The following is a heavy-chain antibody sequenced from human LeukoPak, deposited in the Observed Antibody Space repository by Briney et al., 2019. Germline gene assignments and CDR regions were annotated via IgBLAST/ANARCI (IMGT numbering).Heavy chain of an antibody. CDR3: ARGWQGGIEY. V-gene: IGHV3-48*04. J-gene: IGHJ4*02. CDR1: GFTFSRYN. Sequence: PGGSLRLSCAASGFTFSRYNMNWVRQAPGKGLEWVSYISGTSSVIYYADSVKGRFTVSRDNAKNSLYLQMNSLRAEDTAVYYCARGWQGGIEYWGQGALSPSPQ. D-gene: IGHD3-16*01. CDR2: ISGTSSVI.